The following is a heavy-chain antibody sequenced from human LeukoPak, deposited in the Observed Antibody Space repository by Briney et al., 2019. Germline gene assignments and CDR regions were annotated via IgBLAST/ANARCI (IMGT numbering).Heavy chain of an antibody. CDR3: ARGWDAGGMDV. Sequence: GGSLRLSCAASGFTFSDYYMSWIRQAPGKGLEWVSYISYSGSTIYYADSVKGRFTIFRDNAKNSRYLQMNSLRAEDTAVYYCARGWDAGGMDVWGQGTTVTVSS. D-gene: IGHD1-26*01. CDR1: GFTFSDYY. J-gene: IGHJ6*02. CDR2: ISYSGSTI. V-gene: IGHV3-11*01.